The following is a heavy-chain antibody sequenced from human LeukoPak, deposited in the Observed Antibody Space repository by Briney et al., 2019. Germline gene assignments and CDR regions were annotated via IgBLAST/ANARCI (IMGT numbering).Heavy chain of an antibody. J-gene: IGHJ3*01. D-gene: IGHD1-14*01. CDR3: AREARPDDAFDV. Sequence: GVSLRLSCAAFGFTFSSYSMNWVRQAPGKGLEWVSSISSSSSYIYYADSVKGRFTISRDNAKNSLYLQMKSLRAEDTSGYYCAREARPDDAFDVWGQGTMVTVSS. CDR1: GFTFSSYS. V-gene: IGHV3-21*01. CDR2: ISSSSSYI.